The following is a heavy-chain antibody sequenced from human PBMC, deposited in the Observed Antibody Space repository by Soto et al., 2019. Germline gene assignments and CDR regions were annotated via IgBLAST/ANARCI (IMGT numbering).Heavy chain of an antibody. CDR1: GFTFSSYS. D-gene: IGHD6-25*01. CDR2: ISSSSSTI. CDR3: AREGHRRPHYYYYGMDV. J-gene: IGHJ6*02. Sequence: GGSLRLSCAASGFTFSSYSMNWVRQAPGKGLEWVSYISSSSSTIYYADSVKGRFTISRDNAKNSLYLQMNSLRAEDTAVYYCAREGHRRPHYYYYGMDVWGQGTTVTVSS. V-gene: IGHV3-48*01.